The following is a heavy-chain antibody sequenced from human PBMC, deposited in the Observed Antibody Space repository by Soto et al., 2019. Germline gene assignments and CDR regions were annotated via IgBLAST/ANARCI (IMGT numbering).Heavy chain of an antibody. CDR3: AREGASGFGMDV. D-gene: IGHD1-26*01. Sequence: SETLSLTCNVSGGSIRSYYWSWVRQPAGKALEWIGRIYPTGSTNYNPSLRSRVIMLVDTSKNQFSLTVTSVTAADTAVYYCAREGASGFGMDVWGQGTTVTVSS. CDR1: GGSIRSYY. V-gene: IGHV4-4*07. CDR2: IYPTGST. J-gene: IGHJ6*02.